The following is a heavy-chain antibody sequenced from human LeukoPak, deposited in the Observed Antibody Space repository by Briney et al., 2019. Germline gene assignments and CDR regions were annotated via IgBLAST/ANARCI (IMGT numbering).Heavy chain of an antibody. D-gene: IGHD2-21*02. CDR2: ISSSGSTI. V-gene: IGHV3-11*04. Sequence: GGSLRLSCAASGFTFSDYYMSWIRQAPGKGLEWVSYISSSGSTIYYADSVKGRFTISRDNAKNSLYLQMNSLRAEDTAVYYCARDLAYCGGDCYSEESGWFDPWGQGTLVTVSS. CDR1: GFTFSDYY. CDR3: ARDLAYCGGDCYSEESGWFDP. J-gene: IGHJ5*02.